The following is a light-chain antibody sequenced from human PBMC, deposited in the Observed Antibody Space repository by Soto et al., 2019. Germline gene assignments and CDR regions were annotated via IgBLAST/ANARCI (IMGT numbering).Light chain of an antibody. CDR2: DAS. CDR1: QSVGSY. J-gene: IGKJ5*01. V-gene: IGKV3-11*01. Sequence: EIVLTQSPATLSLSPGERATLSCRASQSVGSYLAWYQQKPGQAPRLLIYDASNRATGVPARFSGSGSGTDFTLTISSLEPEDFAVYYCQQRSNWPPVFGQGTRLEIK. CDR3: QQRSNWPPV.